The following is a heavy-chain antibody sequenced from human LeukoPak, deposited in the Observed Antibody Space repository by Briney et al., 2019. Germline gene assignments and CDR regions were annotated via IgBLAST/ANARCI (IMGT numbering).Heavy chain of an antibody. J-gene: IGHJ3*02. CDR2: IYYSGST. Sequence: PSETLSLTCTVSGGSISSGGYYWSWIRQHPGKGLEWIGYIYYSGSTYYNPSLKSRVTISVDTSKNQSSLKLSSVTAADTAVYYCARSPGYSYAEGLAAFDIWGQGTMVTVSS. D-gene: IGHD5-18*01. CDR3: ARSPGYSYAEGLAAFDI. V-gene: IGHV4-31*03. CDR1: GGSISSGGYY.